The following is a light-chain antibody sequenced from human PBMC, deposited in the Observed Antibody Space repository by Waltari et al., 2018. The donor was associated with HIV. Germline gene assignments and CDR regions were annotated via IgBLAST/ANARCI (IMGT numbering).Light chain of an antibody. V-gene: IGLV4-60*03. J-gene: IGLJ3*02. CDR1: RGHSTYI. CDR2: LEGSGSY. Sequence: QPLLTQSSSASASLGSLVIRTCTLVRGHSTYIITGHRQQPGKAPQYLMKLEGSGSYTRGSAVPDRFSGSSSGAYRYLTISTLQSEDEADYYCETWDTHTEVFGAGTKLTVL. CDR3: ETWDTHTEV.